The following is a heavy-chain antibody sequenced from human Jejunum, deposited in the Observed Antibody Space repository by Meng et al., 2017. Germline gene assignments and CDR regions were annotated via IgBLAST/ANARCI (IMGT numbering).Heavy chain of an antibody. CDR2: MYYSGNT. CDR3: ARGSGSYGSKLDY. J-gene: IGHJ4*02. Sequence: HLHPARSGPRSVKLSGTRSLPYTVPVGSTSSWSYYWGWIRQPPGKGLEWIGNMYYSGNTFYNPSLKSRVTISVDTSKNKFSLKLSSVTAADTAMYYCARGSGSYGSKLDYWGQGTLVTVSS. CDR1: VGSTSSWSYY. D-gene: IGHD1-26*01. V-gene: IGHV4-39*07.